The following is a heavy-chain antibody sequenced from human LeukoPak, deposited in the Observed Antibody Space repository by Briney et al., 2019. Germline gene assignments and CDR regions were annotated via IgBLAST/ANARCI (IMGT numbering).Heavy chain of an antibody. CDR1: GFTFSDYA. Sequence: GGSLRLSCAASGFTFSDYAMHWVRQAPGKGLEWVAVIAYGGTYTHHADSLKGRFTISRDNSRDTLYLQINSLRPEDTALYYCARNKAITAFFGMGVWGQGTTVIVSS. CDR2: IAYGGTYT. CDR3: ARNKAITAFFGMGV. D-gene: IGHD2/OR15-2a*01. V-gene: IGHV3-30*03. J-gene: IGHJ6*02.